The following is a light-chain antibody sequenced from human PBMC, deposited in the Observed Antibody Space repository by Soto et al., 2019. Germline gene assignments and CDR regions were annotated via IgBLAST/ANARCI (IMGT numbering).Light chain of an antibody. CDR1: QSVLYSSNNKNY. CDR3: QQYYSNALT. J-gene: IGKJ4*01. CDR2: WAS. V-gene: IGKV4-1*01. Sequence: DIVMTQSPDSLAVSLGERATINCKSSQSVLYSSNNKNYLAWYQQKPGQPPKLLIYWASTRESGVPDRFSGSGSGTDFTLTISSLQAEDVAVYYCQQYYSNALTFGGGNKVDVK.